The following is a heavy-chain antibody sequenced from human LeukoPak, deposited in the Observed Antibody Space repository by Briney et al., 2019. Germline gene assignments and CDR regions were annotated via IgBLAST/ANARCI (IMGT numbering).Heavy chain of an antibody. V-gene: IGHV3-74*01. CDR3: ARDYCSSTSCYLAGVDY. Sequence: QSGGSLRLSXAASGFTFSNYWMHWVRQAPGKGLVWVSRINSDGSSTSYADSVKGRFTTSRDNAKNTLYLQMNSLRAEDTAIYYCARDYCSSTSCYLAGVDYWGQGTLVTVSS. J-gene: IGHJ4*02. D-gene: IGHD2-2*01. CDR2: INSDGSST. CDR1: GFTFSNYW.